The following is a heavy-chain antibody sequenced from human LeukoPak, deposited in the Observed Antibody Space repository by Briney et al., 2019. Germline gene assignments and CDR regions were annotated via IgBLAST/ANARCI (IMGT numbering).Heavy chain of an antibody. CDR1: GFTFSDYY. V-gene: IGHV3-23*01. J-gene: IGHJ3*02. Sequence: GGSLRLSCAASGFTFSDYYMSWIRQAPGKGLEWVSAISGSGGSTYYADSVKGRFTISRDNSKNTLYLQMNSLRAEDTAVYYCAKDHSSTDAFDIWGQGTMVTVSS. CDR3: AKDHSSTDAFDI. CDR2: ISGSGGST. D-gene: IGHD6-13*01.